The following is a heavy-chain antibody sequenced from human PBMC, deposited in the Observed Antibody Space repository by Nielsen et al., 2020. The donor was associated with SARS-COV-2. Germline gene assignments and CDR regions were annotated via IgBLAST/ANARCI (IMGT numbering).Heavy chain of an antibody. CDR3: TREVSDFWSGYYADY. J-gene: IGHJ4*02. CDR1: GFTFGDYA. D-gene: IGHD3-3*01. CDR2: IRSKAYGGTT. V-gene: IGHV3-49*03. Sequence: GESLKISCTASGFTFGDYAMSWFRQAPGKGLEWVGFIRSKAYGGTTEYAASVKGRFTNSRDDSKSIAYLQMNSLKTEDTAVYYCTREVSDFWSGYYADYWGQGTLVTVSS.